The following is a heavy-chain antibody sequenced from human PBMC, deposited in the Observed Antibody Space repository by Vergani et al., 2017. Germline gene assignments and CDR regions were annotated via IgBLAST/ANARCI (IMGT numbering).Heavy chain of an antibody. V-gene: IGHV3-74*01. CDR1: GFSFSGYW. CDR2: IKSDGSIT. CDR3: VRARCSGPCFMSNWFDS. Sequence: EVQLVESGGGLIHPGGSLGLSCEGSGFSFSGYWMYWVRQSPEKGLVWVSRIKSDGSITNYADSVKGRFTISRDNAKNTLYLEMNSLRGDDTAIYYCVRARCSGPCFMSNWFDSWGQGTLVTVSS. D-gene: IGHD5-12*01. J-gene: IGHJ5*01.